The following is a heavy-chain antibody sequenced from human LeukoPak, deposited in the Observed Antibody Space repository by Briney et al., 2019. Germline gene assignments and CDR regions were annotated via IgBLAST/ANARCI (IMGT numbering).Heavy chain of an antibody. Sequence: EASVKVSCKASGYTFTSYDINWVRQATGQGLEWMGGIIPIFGTANYAQKFQGRVTITADESTSTAYMELSSLRSEDTAVYYCAVSSPYFDYWGQGTLVTVSS. CDR1: GYTFTSYD. CDR2: IIPIFGTA. J-gene: IGHJ4*02. V-gene: IGHV1-69*13. CDR3: AVSSPYFDY.